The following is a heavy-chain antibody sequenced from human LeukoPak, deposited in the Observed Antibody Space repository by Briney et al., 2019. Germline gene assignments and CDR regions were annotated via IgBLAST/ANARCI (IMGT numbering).Heavy chain of an antibody. D-gene: IGHD3-22*01. V-gene: IGHV3-33*01. J-gene: IGHJ4*02. Sequence: QAGGSLRLSCAASGFTFSSYGMHWVRQAPGKGLEWVAVIWYDGSNKYYADSVKGRFTISRDNSKNTLYQQMNSLRAEDTAVYYCARDDSSGYYFGPFDYWGQGTLVTVSS. CDR2: IWYDGSNK. CDR3: ARDDSSGYYFGPFDY. CDR1: GFTFSSYG.